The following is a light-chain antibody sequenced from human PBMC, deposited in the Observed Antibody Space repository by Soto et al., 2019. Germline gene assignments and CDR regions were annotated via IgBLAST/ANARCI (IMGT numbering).Light chain of an antibody. CDR3: SSFASSTTLL. CDR2: EVS. Sequence: VLTQPASESGSPGQSITISCTGTISDIGTYDSVSWYQHLPGKAPKLVTSEVSRRPSGVSPRFSGSKSGNTASLTISGLQAEDEAAYYCSSFASSTTLLFGVGTKVTV. V-gene: IGLV2-14*01. J-gene: IGLJ2*01. CDR1: ISDIGTYDS.